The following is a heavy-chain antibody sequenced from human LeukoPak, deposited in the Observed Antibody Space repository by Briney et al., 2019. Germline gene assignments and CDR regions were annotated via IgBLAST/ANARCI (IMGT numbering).Heavy chain of an antibody. CDR1: GFTFSSYA. V-gene: IGHV3-23*01. CDR3: AKDPCCCSSTSCLDP. D-gene: IGHD2-2*01. J-gene: IGHJ5*02. CDR2: ISGSGGST. Sequence: GGSLRLSCAASGFTFSSYAMSWVRQAPGKGLEWVSAISGSGGSTYYADSVKGRFTISRDNSKNTLYLQMNSLRAEDTAVYYCAKDPCCCSSTSCLDPWGQGTLVTVSS.